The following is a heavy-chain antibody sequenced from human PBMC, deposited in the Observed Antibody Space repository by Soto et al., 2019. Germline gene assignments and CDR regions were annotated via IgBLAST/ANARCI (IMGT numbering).Heavy chain of an antibody. CDR2: IRSKSNSYAT. CDR3: TRGDGDYVGDY. Sequence: EVQLVESGGGLVQPGGSLKLSCAVSGFTFSGSAMHWVRQASGKGLEWVGRIRSKSNSYATAYAASVKGRFTISRDDSKNTAYLQMNSLKTEDTAVYYCTRGDGDYVGDYWGQGTLVTVSS. V-gene: IGHV3-73*01. J-gene: IGHJ4*02. CDR1: GFTFSGSA. D-gene: IGHD4-17*01.